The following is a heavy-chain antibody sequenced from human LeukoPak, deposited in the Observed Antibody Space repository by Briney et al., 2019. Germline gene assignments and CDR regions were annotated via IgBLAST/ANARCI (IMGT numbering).Heavy chain of an antibody. D-gene: IGHD3-16*01. V-gene: IGHV1-69*05. J-gene: IGHJ4*02. CDR1: GGTFSRYA. CDR3: ARERGLREYYFDY. CDR2: IIPIFGTA. Sequence: SVKVSCKASGGTFSRYAISWVRQAPGQGLEWMGRIIPIFGTANYAQKFQGRVTITTDESTSTAYMELSSLRSEDTAVYYCARERGLREYYFDYWGQGTLVTVSS.